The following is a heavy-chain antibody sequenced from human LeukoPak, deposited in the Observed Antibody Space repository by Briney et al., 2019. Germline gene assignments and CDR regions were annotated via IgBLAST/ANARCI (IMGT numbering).Heavy chain of an antibody. CDR2: INSDGSST. D-gene: IGHD6-13*01. J-gene: IGHJ5*01. CDR3: AKERVYSMSAIDS. V-gene: IGHV3-74*01. CDR1: GFTFSDYY. Sequence: PGGSLRLSCAASGFTFSDYYMSWIRQAPGKGLVWVSRINSDGSSTSYADSVKGRFTISRDNSKNTLYLQMNNLRAEDTAIYYCAKERVYSMSAIDSWGQGTLVTVSS.